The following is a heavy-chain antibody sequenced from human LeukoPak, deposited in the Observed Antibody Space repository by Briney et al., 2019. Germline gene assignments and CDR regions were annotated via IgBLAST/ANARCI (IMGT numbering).Heavy chain of an antibody. CDR2: ISAYNGNT. Sequence: ASVKVSCKASGYTFARYGMTWVRQAPGLGLEWMGWISAYNGNTNYAQNFQGRVTMSTDTSTSTAYMELWSLRSDDTAVYYCARLGIFSGYYHIADAFDIWGQGTMVTVSS. CDR1: GYTFARYG. CDR3: ARLGIFSGYYHIADAFDI. V-gene: IGHV1-18*01. J-gene: IGHJ3*02. D-gene: IGHD3-22*01.